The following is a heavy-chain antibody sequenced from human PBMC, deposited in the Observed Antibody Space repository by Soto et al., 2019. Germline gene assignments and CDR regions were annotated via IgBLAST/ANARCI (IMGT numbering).Heavy chain of an antibody. CDR1: GFTFSSYV. CDR3: AKGSASSRPYYFDY. CDR2: ITGSGGDT. Sequence: EVQLLESGGGLVQPGGSLRLSCVASGFTFSSYVMSWGRQAPGKGLEWVSAITGSGGDTYYAESVKGQFTISRDNSKSTLYLQMNSLRAEDTALYYCAKGSASSRPYYFDYWGQGTLVPVSS. D-gene: IGHD6-6*01. J-gene: IGHJ4*02. V-gene: IGHV3-23*01.